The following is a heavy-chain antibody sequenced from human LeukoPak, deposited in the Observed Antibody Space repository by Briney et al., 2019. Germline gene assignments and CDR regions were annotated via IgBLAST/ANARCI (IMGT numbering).Heavy chain of an antibody. J-gene: IGHJ6*03. CDR1: GYSFTSYW. CDR2: IYPGDSDT. D-gene: IGHD4-17*01. CDR3: ARQYDYGDHGTYYYMDV. Sequence: GESLKISCKGSGYSFTSYWIGWVRQMPGKGLEWMGIIYPGDSDTRYSPSFQGQVTISADKSISTAYLQWSSLKASDTAMYYCARQYDYGDHGTYYYMDVWGKGTTVTVSS. V-gene: IGHV5-51*01.